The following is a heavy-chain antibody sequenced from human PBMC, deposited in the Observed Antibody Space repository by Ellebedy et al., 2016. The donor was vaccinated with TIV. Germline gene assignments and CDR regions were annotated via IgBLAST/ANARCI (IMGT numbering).Heavy chain of an antibody. D-gene: IGHD6-19*01. CDR1: GYTFTSYY. CDR3: VRAPSVDPHMDV. J-gene: IGHJ6*02. CDR2: INPTAGST. Sequence: AASVKVSCKASGYTFTSYYMHWVRQAPGQGLEWMGIINPTAGSTSSAQKFQGRVTMTSDTSTRTVYMELSSLRSEDTAVYYCVRAPSVDPHMDVWGQGTTVTVSS. V-gene: IGHV1-46*01.